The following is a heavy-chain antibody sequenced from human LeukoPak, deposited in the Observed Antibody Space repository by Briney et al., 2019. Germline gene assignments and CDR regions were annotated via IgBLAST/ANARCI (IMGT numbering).Heavy chain of an antibody. CDR3: ARVTMVRGVIMAFGY. CDR2: INPRNAAT. Sequence: ASVKVSCKASGYAFTGHYLHWVRQVPGQGLEWMGWINPRNAATNYAQKFQGRVTMTRNTSISTAYMELSSLRSEDTAVYYCARVTMVRGVIMAFGYWGQGTLVTVSS. J-gene: IGHJ4*02. CDR1: GYAFTGHY. V-gene: IGHV1-2*02. D-gene: IGHD3-10*01.